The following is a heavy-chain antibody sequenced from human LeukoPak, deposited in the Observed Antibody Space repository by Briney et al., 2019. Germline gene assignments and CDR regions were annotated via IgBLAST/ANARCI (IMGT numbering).Heavy chain of an antibody. V-gene: IGHV1-69*05. J-gene: IGHJ4*02. CDR1: GGTFSSYA. Sequence: ASVKVSCKASGGTFSSYAISWVRQAPRQGLEWMGRTIPIFGTANYAQKFQGRVTITTDESTSTAYMELSSLRSEDTAVYYCATDYCSGGSCHDYWGQGTLVTVSS. D-gene: IGHD2-15*01. CDR3: ATDYCSGGSCHDY. CDR2: TIPIFGTA.